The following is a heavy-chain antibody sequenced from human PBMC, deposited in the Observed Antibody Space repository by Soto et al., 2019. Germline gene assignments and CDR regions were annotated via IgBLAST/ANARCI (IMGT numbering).Heavy chain of an antibody. CDR3: ASFNEEYGMDV. CDR2: ISYDGSNK. J-gene: IGHJ6*02. Sequence: LRLSCAASGFTFSSYAMHWVRQAPGKGLEWVAVISYDGSNKYYADSVKGRFTISRDNSKNTLYLQMNSLRAEDTAVYYCASFNEEYGMDVWGQGTTVTVSS. D-gene: IGHD1-1*01. V-gene: IGHV3-30-3*01. CDR1: GFTFSSYA.